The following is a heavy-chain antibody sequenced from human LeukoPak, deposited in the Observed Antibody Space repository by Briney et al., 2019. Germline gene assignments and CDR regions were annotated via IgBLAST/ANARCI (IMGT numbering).Heavy chain of an antibody. D-gene: IGHD6-13*01. CDR3: ARAHSIASYYYGVDV. J-gene: IGHJ6*02. CDR2: IYYSGST. CDR1: GGSISSSSYY. V-gene: IGHV4-39*07. Sequence: SETLSLTCTVSGGSISSSSYYWGWIRQPPGKGLEWIGSIYYSGSTYYNPSLQSRVTISLDTSQNQFSLTLNSVTAADTAVYYCARAHSIASYYYGVDVWGQGTTVTVSS.